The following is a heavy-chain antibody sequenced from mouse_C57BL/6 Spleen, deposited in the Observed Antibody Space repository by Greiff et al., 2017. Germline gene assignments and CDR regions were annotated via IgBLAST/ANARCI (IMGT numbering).Heavy chain of an antibody. Sequence: VQLQQPGAELVMPGASVKLSCKASGYTFTSYWMHWVKQRPGQGLEWIGEIDPSDSYTNYNQKFKGKSTLTVDKSSSTAYMQLSSLTSEDSAVYYCATAGCYDAFAYWGQGTLVTVSA. D-gene: IGHD2-3*01. V-gene: IGHV1-69*01. CDR2: IDPSDSYT. CDR3: ATAGCYDAFAY. J-gene: IGHJ3*01. CDR1: GYTFTSYW.